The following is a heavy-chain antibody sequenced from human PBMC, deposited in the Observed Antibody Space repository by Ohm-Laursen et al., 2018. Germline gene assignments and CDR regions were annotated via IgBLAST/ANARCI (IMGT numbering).Heavy chain of an antibody. CDR1: GFTFSSYA. CDR2: ISGSGGST. CDR3: ARDHQHHFDY. D-gene: IGHD2-2*01. J-gene: IGHJ4*02. Sequence: SLRLSCTAAGFTFSSYAMSWVRQAPGKGLEWVSAISGSGGSTYYADSVKGRFTISRDNSKNTLYLQMNSLRAEDTAAYYCARDHQHHFDYWGQGTLVTVSS. V-gene: IGHV3-23*01.